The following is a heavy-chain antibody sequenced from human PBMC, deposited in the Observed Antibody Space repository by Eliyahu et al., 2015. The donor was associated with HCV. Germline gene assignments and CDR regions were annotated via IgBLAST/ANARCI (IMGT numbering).Heavy chain of an antibody. D-gene: IGHD3-3*01. CDR2: INSDGSST. V-gene: IGHV3-74*01. J-gene: IGHJ3*02. Sequence: EVQLVESGGGLVQPGGSLRLSCAAXGFTFSSYWMXWVRQAPGKGLVWVSRINSDGSSTSYADSVKGRFTISRDNAKNTLYLQMNSLRAEDTAVYYCARDRRYGIFGVGAFDIWGQGTMVTVSS. CDR1: GFTFSSYW. CDR3: ARDRRYGIFGVGAFDI.